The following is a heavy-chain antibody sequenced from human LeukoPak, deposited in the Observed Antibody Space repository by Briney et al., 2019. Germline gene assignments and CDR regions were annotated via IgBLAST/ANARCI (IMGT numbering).Heavy chain of an antibody. CDR2: ISHDATIQ. D-gene: IGHD1-1*01. Sequence: GRSLRLSCAASGFSFSSYSMHWVRQAPGKGLGWVAVISHDATIQYYPDSVKGRFTISRDNSKNTLYLQMNSLTVEDTAVYYCARDYLRAAYNFDYWGLGTLVTVSS. J-gene: IGHJ4*02. V-gene: IGHV3-30*01. CDR3: ARDYLRAAYNFDY. CDR1: GFSFSSYS.